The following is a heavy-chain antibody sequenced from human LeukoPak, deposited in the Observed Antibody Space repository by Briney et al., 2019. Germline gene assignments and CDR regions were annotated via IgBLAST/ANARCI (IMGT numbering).Heavy chain of an antibody. Sequence: GGSLRLSCAASGFTFSSYAMSWVRQAPGKGLEWVSYISSSGSTIYYADSVKGRFTISRDNAKNSLYLQMNSLRAEDTAVYYCARHIAARPWFDPWGQGTLVTVSS. CDR1: GFTFSSYA. D-gene: IGHD6-6*01. CDR2: ISSSGSTI. V-gene: IGHV3-48*04. CDR3: ARHIAARPWFDP. J-gene: IGHJ5*02.